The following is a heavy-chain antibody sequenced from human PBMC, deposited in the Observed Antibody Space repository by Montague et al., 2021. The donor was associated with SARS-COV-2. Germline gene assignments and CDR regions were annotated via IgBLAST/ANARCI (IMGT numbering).Heavy chain of an antibody. Sequence: SETLSLTCTVSGDSISRYYWGWIRQPPGKGLEWMGYHYNSGSTNYSPTLKSRIAMSVDTSENQFSLKLFSVTAADTAVCYCARVVVDASGWYHFDYWGQGALVTVSS. J-gene: IGHJ4*02. CDR2: HYNSGST. V-gene: IGHV4-59*12. D-gene: IGHD6-19*01. CDR3: ARVVVDASGWYHFDY. CDR1: GDSISRYY.